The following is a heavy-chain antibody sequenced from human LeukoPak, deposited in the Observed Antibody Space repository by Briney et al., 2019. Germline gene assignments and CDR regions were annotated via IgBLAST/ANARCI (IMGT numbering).Heavy chain of an antibody. CDR1: GGSFSGYY. CDR3: ARVEVVVPNARYYYYGMDV. CDR2: INHSGST. J-gene: IGHJ6*02. V-gene: IGHV4-34*01. D-gene: IGHD3-22*01. Sequence: SETLSLTCAVYGGSFSGYYWSWIRQPPGKGLEWIGEINHSGSTNYNPSLKSRVTISVDTSKNQFSLKLSSVTAADTAVYYCARVEVVVPNARYYYYGMDVWGQGTTVTVSS.